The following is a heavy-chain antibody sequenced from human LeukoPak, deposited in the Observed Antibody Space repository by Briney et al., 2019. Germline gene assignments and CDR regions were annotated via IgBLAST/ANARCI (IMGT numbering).Heavy chain of an antibody. CDR2: INPNSDGT. CDR3: ARDRVIVGATNAFDI. V-gene: IGHV1-2*02. J-gene: IGHJ3*02. CDR1: GYTFTGYY. Sequence: ASVKVSCKASGYTFTGYYMHLVRQAPGQGLEWMGWINPNSDGTNYAQKFQGRVTMTRDTSISTAYMELSRLRSDDTAVYYCARDRVIVGATNAFDIWGQGTMVTVSP. D-gene: IGHD1-26*01.